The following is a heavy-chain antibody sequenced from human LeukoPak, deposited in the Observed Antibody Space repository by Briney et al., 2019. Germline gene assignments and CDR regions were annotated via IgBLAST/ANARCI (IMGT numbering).Heavy chain of an antibody. CDR2: INNGGSST. V-gene: IGHV3-74*01. D-gene: IGHD3-10*01. Sequence: GGSLRLSCAASECTFSDYWMHWVRQAPGKGLVWVSRINNGGSSTTYADSVKGRFTISRDNSKNTLYLQMNSLRTEDTAVYYSWFGESNFDYWGQGTLVTVSS. J-gene: IGHJ4*02. CDR1: ECTFSDYW. CDR3: WFGESNFDY.